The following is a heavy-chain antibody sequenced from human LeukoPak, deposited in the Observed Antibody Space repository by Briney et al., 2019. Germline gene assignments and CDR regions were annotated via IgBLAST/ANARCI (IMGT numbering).Heavy chain of an antibody. CDR2: IYYSGST. Sequence: TLSLTCVVSGGSISSGGYYWSWIRQHPGKGLEWIGYIYYSGSTYYNPSLKSRVTISVDTSKNQFSLKLSSVTAADTAVYYCARGTVTHFDYWGQGTLVTVSS. CDR1: GGSISSGGYY. J-gene: IGHJ4*02. D-gene: IGHD4-17*01. CDR3: ARGTVTHFDY. V-gene: IGHV4-31*11.